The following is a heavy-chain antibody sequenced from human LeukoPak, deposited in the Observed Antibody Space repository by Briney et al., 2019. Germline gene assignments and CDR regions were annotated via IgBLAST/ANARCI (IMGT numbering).Heavy chain of an antibody. D-gene: IGHD2-2*01. Sequence: ASVKVSCKASGYSLTSYGISWVRQAPGKGLEWMGWISDYNGNTRYAQKLQGRVTMTTDSSTSTAYMELRSLRSDDTAVYYCARGPIIDIVVIPAAADYYHMDVWGKGTTVTVSS. J-gene: IGHJ6*03. CDR3: ARGPIIDIVVIPAAADYYHMDV. CDR2: ISDYNGNT. V-gene: IGHV1-18*01. CDR1: GYSLTSYG.